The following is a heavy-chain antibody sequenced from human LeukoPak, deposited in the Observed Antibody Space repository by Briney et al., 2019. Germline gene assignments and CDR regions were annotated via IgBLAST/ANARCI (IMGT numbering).Heavy chain of an antibody. CDR1: GGSFSGYY. CDR2: INHSGST. CDR3: ARSLPLPQLDY. V-gene: IGHV4-34*01. J-gene: IGHJ4*02. Sequence: SETLSLTCAVYGGSFSGYYWSWIRQPPGKGLEWIGEINHSGSTNYNPSLKSRVTISVDTSKNQFSLKLTSVTAADTAVYYCARSLPLPQLDYWGQGTLVTVSS.